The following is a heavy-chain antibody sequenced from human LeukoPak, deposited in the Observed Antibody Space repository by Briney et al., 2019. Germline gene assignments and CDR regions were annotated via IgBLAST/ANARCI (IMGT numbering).Heavy chain of an antibody. J-gene: IGHJ4*02. V-gene: IGHV5-51*01. Sequence: GESLKISCKASGYSFTSYWIGWVRPMPGEGLEWMGIIYPADSDTTYSPSFQGQVTISADKSISTAYLQWSSLKASDTAMYYCARHRRNTMIGTASSRGFDYWGQGTLVTVSS. CDR2: IYPADSDT. D-gene: IGHD3-22*01. CDR1: GYSFTSYW. CDR3: ARHRRNTMIGTASSRGFDY.